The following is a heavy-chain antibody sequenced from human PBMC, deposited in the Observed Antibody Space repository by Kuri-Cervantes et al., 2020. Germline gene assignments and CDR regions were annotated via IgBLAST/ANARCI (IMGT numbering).Heavy chain of an antibody. CDR1: GFTFSSDS. J-gene: IGHJ6*02. V-gene: IGHV3-48*04. D-gene: IGHD4-17*01. Sequence: GGSLRLSCAASGFTFSSDSMNWVRQAPGKGLEWVSYISGSGTTIYYADSVKGRFTISRDNAKNSLYLQMNSLRAEDTAIYYCARDLRGLHDYDDFGYYYGLDVWGQGTTVTVSS. CDR2: ISGSGTTI. CDR3: ARDLRGLHDYDDFGYYYGLDV.